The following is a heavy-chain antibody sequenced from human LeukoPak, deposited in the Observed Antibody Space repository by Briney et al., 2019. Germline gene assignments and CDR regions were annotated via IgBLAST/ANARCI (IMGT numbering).Heavy chain of an antibody. D-gene: IGHD2-15*01. V-gene: IGHV3-30*18. CDR3: AKDIRWAVGTPNGMDV. Sequence: AGARKLSCAATRVTFSSCGMHWVGQAPGKRLEWVAVISYDGSNKYYADSVKGRFTISRDNSKNTLYLQMNSLRAEDTAVYYCAKDIRWAVGTPNGMDVWGKGTTVTVSS. CDR1: RVTFSSCG. J-gene: IGHJ6*04. CDR2: ISYDGSNK.